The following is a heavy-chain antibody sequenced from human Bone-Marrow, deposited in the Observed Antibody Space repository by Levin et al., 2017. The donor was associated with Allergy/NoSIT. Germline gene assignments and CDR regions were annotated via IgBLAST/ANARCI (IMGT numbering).Heavy chain of an antibody. D-gene: IGHD3-10*01. CDR2: INHSGST. V-gene: IGHV4-34*01. CDR3: ARGFGRDYYGSGSSAFDI. Sequence: SQTLSLTCAVYGGSFSGYYWSWIRQPPGKGLEWIGEINHSGSTNYNPSLKSRVTISVDTSKNQFSLKLSSVTAADTAVYYCARGFGRDYYGSGSSAFDIWGQGTMVTVSS. J-gene: IGHJ3*02. CDR1: GGSFSGYY.